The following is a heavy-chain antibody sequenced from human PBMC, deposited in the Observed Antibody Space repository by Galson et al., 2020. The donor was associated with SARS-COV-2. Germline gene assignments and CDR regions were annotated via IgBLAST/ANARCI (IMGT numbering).Heavy chain of an antibody. V-gene: IGHV2-5*02. CDR1: GFSLSTSGVG. J-gene: IGHJ3*02. D-gene: IGHD6-19*01. CDR2: IYWDDDK. Sequence: KMSGPTLVKPTQTLTLTCTFSGFSLSTSGVGVGWIRQPPGKALEWLALIYWDDDKRYSPSLKSRLTITKDTSKNQVVLTMTNMDPVDKATYYCAHLYSSGWWGEDAFDIWGQGTMVTVSS. CDR3: AHLYSSGWWGEDAFDI.